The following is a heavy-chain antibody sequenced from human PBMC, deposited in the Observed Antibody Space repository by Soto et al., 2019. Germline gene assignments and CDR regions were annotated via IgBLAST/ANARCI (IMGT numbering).Heavy chain of an antibody. V-gene: IGHV5-10-1*01. CDR1: GYSFTNYW. Sequence: GESLKISCKGSGYSFTNYWIHWVRQMAGKGLEWMGRIDPDDSYTNYSPSFQGHVTISVDKSISTAYLQWSSLQASDTAIYYCARLPPPTYCSGSTCSGYWGQGTLVTVS. CDR2: IDPDDSYT. D-gene: IGHD2-15*01. J-gene: IGHJ4*02. CDR3: ARLPPPTYCSGSTCSGY.